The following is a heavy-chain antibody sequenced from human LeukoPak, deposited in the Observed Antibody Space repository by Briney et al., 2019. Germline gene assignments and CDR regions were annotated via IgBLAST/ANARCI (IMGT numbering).Heavy chain of an antibody. CDR2: ITSSGTTI. V-gene: IGHV3-48*01. CDR1: GFTFIGHS. D-gene: IGHD3-10*01. Sequence: GGSLRLSRAASGFTFIGHSMNWVRQAPGKGLEWVSSITSSGTTIYSADSVRGRFTISRDNAKSSLYLQMNSLRAEDTAVYYCARGGYTARGVLITPHFDSWGQGTLVTVS. J-gene: IGHJ4*02. CDR3: ARGGYTARGVLITPHFDS.